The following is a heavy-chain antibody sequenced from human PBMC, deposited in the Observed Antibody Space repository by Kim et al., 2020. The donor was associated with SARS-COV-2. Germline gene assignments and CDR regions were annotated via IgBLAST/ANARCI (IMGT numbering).Heavy chain of an antibody. CDR3: AKDSDTIAVAGYFDY. J-gene: IGHJ4*02. D-gene: IGHD6-19*01. Sequence: SVKGRFTISRDNAKNSLYLQMNSLRAEDTDLYYCAKDSDTIAVAGYFDYWGQGTLVTVSS. V-gene: IGHV3-9*01.